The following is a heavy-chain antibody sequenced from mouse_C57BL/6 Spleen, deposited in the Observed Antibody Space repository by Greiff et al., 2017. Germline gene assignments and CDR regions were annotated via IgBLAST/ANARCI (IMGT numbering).Heavy chain of an antibody. V-gene: IGHV1-82*01. J-gene: IGHJ4*01. CDR1: GYAFSSSW. Sequence: QVQLQQSGPELVKPGASVKISCKASGYAFSSSWMNWVKQRPGKGLEWIGRIYPGDGDTNYNGKFKGKATLTADKSSSTAYMQLSSLTSEDSAVYCCARGGGNYRYAMDYWGQGTSVTVSS. D-gene: IGHD2-1*01. CDR2: IYPGDGDT. CDR3: ARGGGNYRYAMDY.